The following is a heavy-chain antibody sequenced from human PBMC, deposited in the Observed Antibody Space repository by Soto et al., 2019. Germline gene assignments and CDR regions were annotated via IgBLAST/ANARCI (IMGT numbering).Heavy chain of an antibody. D-gene: IGHD2-8*01. J-gene: IGHJ6*02. V-gene: IGHV1-2*04. CDR1: RYTFTDYH. CDR3: ARGHSTDCSDGVCAPFYTHEMDV. Sequence: QVQLVQSGAEVKRPGASVKVSRKASRYTFTDYHIYWVRQAPGQGLEWLGRINPKSGGTSTAPKSKGWVTWNRDTSIGTADIELTRLVSDDTAVYFCARGHSTDCSDGVCAPFYTHEMDVWGPGTTVTVPS. CDR2: INPKSGGT.